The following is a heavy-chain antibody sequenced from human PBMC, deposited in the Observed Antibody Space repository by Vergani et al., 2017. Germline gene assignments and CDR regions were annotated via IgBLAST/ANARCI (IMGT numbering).Heavy chain of an antibody. V-gene: IGHV7-4-1*02. CDR3: ARDTSTGYSYQLPNDYYYGMDV. J-gene: IGHJ6*02. Sequence: QVQLVQSGSELKKPGASVKVSCKASGYTFTSCAMNWVRQAPGQGLEWMGWINTNTGNPTYAQGFTGRFVFSLDTSVSTAYLQISSLKAEDTAVYYCARDTSTGYSYQLPNDYYYGMDVWGQGTTVTVSS. CDR2: INTNTGNP. D-gene: IGHD2-2*01. CDR1: GYTFTSCA.